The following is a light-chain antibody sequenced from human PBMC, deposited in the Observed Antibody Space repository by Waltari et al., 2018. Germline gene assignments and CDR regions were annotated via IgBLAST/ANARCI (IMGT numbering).Light chain of an antibody. CDR3: HQYNNWWT. J-gene: IGKJ1*01. CDR1: QSVSTN. CDR2: GVS. Sequence: ETVLTQSPATLSVSPGERVTLSCRASQSVSTNLAWYKQKPGQTPRHLIDGVSTRATGNPGRGSGSGSGTEFTLTIKTLQYEDFAVYYCHQYNNWWTFGQGTKVEIK. V-gene: IGKV3D-15*01.